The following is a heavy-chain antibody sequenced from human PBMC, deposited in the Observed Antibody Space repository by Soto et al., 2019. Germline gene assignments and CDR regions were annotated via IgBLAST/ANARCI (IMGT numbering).Heavy chain of an antibody. Sequence: QVQLVQSGAEVKMPGPSVKLSCKASGYTFTSYGISWVRQAPGQGLEWMGWISAYNGNTNYAQKLHGRVTMTTDPSPSTAYMELRSPRSDDPAVYYCATEYYYGSGPWYWGQGTRVTVSS. J-gene: IGHJ4*02. CDR2: ISAYNGNT. CDR1: GYTFTSYG. CDR3: ATEYYYGSGPWY. D-gene: IGHD3-10*01. V-gene: IGHV1-18*01.